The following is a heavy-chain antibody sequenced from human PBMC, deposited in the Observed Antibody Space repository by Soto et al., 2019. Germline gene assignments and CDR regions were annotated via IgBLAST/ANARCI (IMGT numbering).Heavy chain of an antibody. CDR2: ISGSGGST. CDR1: GFTFSSYA. V-gene: IGHV3-23*01. D-gene: IGHD2-2*02. Sequence: EVQLLESGGGLVQPGGSLRLSCAASGFTFSSYAMSWVRQAPGKGLEWVSAISGSGGSTYYADSVNGRFTISRDNSKNTLYLQMNSLRAEDTAVYYCAKAGGYCSSTSCYIYYYYYMDVWGKGTTVTVSS. J-gene: IGHJ6*03. CDR3: AKAGGYCSSTSCYIYYYYYMDV.